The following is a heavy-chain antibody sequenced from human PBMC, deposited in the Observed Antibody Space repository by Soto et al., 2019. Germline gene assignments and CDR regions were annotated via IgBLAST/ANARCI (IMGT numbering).Heavy chain of an antibody. CDR3: ARDREGGDWYFDL. V-gene: IGHV4-31*03. Sequence: SETLSLTCTVSGGSISSGGYYWSWIRQHPGKGLEWIGYIYYSGSTYYNPSLKSRVTISVDTSKNQFSLKLSSVTAADTAVYYCARDREGGDWYFDLWGRGTLVTVSS. CDR2: IYYSGST. CDR1: GGSISSGGYY. D-gene: IGHD3-10*01. J-gene: IGHJ2*01.